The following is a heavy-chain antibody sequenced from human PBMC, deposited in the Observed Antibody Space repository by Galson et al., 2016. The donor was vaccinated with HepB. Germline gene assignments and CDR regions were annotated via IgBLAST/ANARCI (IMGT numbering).Heavy chain of an antibody. CDR3: ATGMGASSWYVHGMDF. J-gene: IGHJ6*02. Sequence: SLRLSCAASGFSFSNYGMHWVRQAPGKGLEWVAVIWKDGRNKYYADSVKGRFTISRHNLQNTLYLQMNSLRAEDTAVYYCATGMGASSWYVHGMDFWGQGTSVTVS. V-gene: IGHV3-33*01. D-gene: IGHD6-13*01. CDR2: IWKDGRNK. CDR1: GFSFSNYG.